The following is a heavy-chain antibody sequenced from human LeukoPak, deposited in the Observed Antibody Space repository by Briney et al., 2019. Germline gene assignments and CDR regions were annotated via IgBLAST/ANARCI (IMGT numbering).Heavy chain of an antibody. CDR1: GRSISMYY. V-gene: IGHV4-59*01. CDR3: ARGIAARAPSWYFDY. J-gene: IGHJ4*02. Sequence: PSQTLSLTCTLAGRSISMYYWSWIRQPPRKGLEWNGYIHYSGSTNYNPSLKSRVTISVDTSKNQFSLKLSSVTAADTAVYYCARGIAARAPSWYFDYWGQGTLVTVSS. CDR2: IHYSGST. D-gene: IGHD6-6*01.